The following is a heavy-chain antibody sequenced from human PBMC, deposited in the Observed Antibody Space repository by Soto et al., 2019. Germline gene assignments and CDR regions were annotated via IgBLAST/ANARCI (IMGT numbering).Heavy chain of an antibody. CDR2: ISYDGNNK. D-gene: IGHD2-15*01. CDR1: GFTFSNYA. Sequence: QVQLVESGGGVVQPGRSLRLSCAASGFTFSNYAMYWVRQAPGKGLEWVAVISYDGNNKYYADSVKGRFTISRDNSKKTLYLQRNSLRAEDTAVYYCARAGCDGGTCYTVGGLRYGMDVWGQGTTVTVSS. CDR3: ARAGCDGGTCYTVGGLRYGMDV. V-gene: IGHV3-30-3*01. J-gene: IGHJ6*02.